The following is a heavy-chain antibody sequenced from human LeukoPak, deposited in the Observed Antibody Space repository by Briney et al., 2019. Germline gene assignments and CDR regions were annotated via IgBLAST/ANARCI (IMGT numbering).Heavy chain of an antibody. Sequence: GGSLRLSCAASGFTVSSNYMSWVRQAPGKGLEWVSVIYSGGSTYYADSVKDRFTISRDNSKNTLYLQMNSLRAEDTAVYYCAGDSSGYYHRTDYWGQGTLVTVSS. V-gene: IGHV3-53*03. D-gene: IGHD3-22*01. CDR1: GFTVSSNY. CDR3: AGDSSGYYHRTDY. CDR2: IYSGGST. J-gene: IGHJ4*02.